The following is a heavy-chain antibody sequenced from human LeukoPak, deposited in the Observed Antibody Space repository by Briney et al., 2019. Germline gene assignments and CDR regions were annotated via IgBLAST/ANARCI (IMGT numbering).Heavy chain of an antibody. D-gene: IGHD3-10*01. J-gene: IGHJ4*02. CDR3: ARDYNYYGSGSYHDY. CDR2: MYQDGSEK. Sequence: GGSLRLSCAASGFIFSSYWVTWVRQAPGKGLEWVANMYQDGSEKYYVDSVKGRFTISRDNAKNSLYLQMNSLRAEDTAVYYCARDYNYYGSGSYHDYWGQGTLVTVSS. V-gene: IGHV3-7*01. CDR1: GFIFSSYW.